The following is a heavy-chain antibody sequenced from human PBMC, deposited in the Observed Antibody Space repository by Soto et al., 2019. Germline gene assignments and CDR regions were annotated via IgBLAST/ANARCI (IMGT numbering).Heavy chain of an antibody. CDR2: IIPIFGTA. Sequence: ASVKVSCKASGGTFSSYAISWVRQAPGQGLEWMGGIIPIFGTANYAQKFQGRVTITADKSMSTAYMELSSLRSEDTAVYYCARETSGYLDYWGQGTLVTVSS. CDR3: ARETSGYLDY. CDR1: GGTFSSYA. D-gene: IGHD1-26*01. V-gene: IGHV1-69*06. J-gene: IGHJ4*02.